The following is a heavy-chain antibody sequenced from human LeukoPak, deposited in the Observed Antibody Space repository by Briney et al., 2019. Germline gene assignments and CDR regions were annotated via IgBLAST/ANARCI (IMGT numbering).Heavy chain of an antibody. CDR1: GYTFTSYW. D-gene: IGHD6-13*01. CDR2: IYPGDSDT. J-gene: IGHJ4*02. Sequence: KVSCKASGYTFTSYWIGWVRQMPGKGLEWMGIIYPGDSDTRYSPSFQGQVTISADKSISTAYLQWSSLKASDTAMYYCARRTYSSSWLDPYYFDYWGQGTLVTVSS. CDR3: ARRTYSSSWLDPYYFDY. V-gene: IGHV5-51*01.